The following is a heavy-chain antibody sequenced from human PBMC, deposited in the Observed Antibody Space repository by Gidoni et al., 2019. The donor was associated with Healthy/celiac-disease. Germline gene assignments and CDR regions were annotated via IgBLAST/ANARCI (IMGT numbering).Heavy chain of an antibody. CDR1: GGTFSSYA. Sequence: QVQLVQSGAEVKKPGSSVKVSCKASGGTFSSYAISWVRQAPGQGLEWMGRIIPILGIANYAQKFQGRVTITADKSTSTAYMELSSLRSEDTAVYYCARVISGGSYVPNYYYGMDVWGQGTTVTVSS. CDR3: ARVISGGSYVPNYYYGMDV. D-gene: IGHD1-26*01. J-gene: IGHJ6*02. V-gene: IGHV1-69*09. CDR2: IIPILGIA.